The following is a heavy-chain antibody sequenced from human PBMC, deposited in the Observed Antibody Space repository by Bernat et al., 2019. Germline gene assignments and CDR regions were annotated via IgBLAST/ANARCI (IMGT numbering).Heavy chain of an antibody. Sequence: QLQLQESGPGLVKPSETLSLTCTVSGGSISSSSYYWGWIRQPPGKGLEWIGSIYYSGSTYYNPSLKSRVTISVDTSKNQFSLKPSSVTAADTAVYYCARTYYDFWSGYYPNNWFDPWGQGTLVTVSS. CDR1: GGSISSSSYY. D-gene: IGHD3-3*01. V-gene: IGHV4-39*01. CDR2: IYYSGST. J-gene: IGHJ5*02. CDR3: ARTYYDFWSGYYPNNWFDP.